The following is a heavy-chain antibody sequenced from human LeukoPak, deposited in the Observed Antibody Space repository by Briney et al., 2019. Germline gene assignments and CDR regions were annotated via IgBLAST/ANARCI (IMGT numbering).Heavy chain of an antibody. CDR3: AKADSHYDFWSGYGY. CDR2: ISYDGSNK. D-gene: IGHD3-3*01. J-gene: IGHJ4*02. V-gene: IGHV3-30*18. CDR1: GFTFSSYG. Sequence: GGSLRLSCAASGFTFSSYGMHWVRQAPGKGLEWVAVISYDGSNKYYADSVKGRFTISRDNSKNTLYLQMNSLRAEDTAVYYCAKADSHYDFWSGYGYWGQGTLVTVSS.